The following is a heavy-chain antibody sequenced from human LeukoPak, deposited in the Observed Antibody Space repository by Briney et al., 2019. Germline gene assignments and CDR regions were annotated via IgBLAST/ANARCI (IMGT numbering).Heavy chain of an antibody. CDR3: ARVLKRNDAFDY. D-gene: IGHD1-1*01. J-gene: IGHJ4*02. CDR1: GYTFTGYY. CDR2: NNPNSGGT. V-gene: IGHV1-2*02. Sequence: GASVKVSCKASGYTFTGYYMHWVRQAPGQGLEWVGWNNPNSGGTNYAQKFQGRVTMTRDTSISTAYMELSRLRSNDTAVYYCARVLKRNDAFDYWGQGTLVTVSS.